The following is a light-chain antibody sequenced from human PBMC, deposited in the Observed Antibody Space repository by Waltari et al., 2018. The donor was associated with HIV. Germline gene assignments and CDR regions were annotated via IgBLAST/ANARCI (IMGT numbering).Light chain of an antibody. CDR1: SSHIGAAYD. CDR3: QTYDSTLNAAVV. CDR2: GNK. V-gene: IGLV1-40*01. J-gene: IGLJ2*01. Sequence: SVLTPPPSVSGPPGQRVTISCPENSSHIGAAYDVHWYQQIPGTAPKLLISGNKNRPSGVPDRFSASKSGTSASLAITGLQPEDEADYFCQTYDSTLNAAVVFGGGTKLTVL.